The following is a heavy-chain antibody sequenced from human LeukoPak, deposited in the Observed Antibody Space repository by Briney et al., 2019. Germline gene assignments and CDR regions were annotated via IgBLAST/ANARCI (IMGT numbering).Heavy chain of an antibody. Sequence: PGGSLRLSCSASGFTFISYAMHWVRQAPGKGLEYVSAINNKGDSTYYADSVKGRFTISRDNSKNTLHLQVSSLRVEDTAVYYCVRGSPFGLELSFEYWGQGALVTVSS. CDR1: GFTFISYA. D-gene: IGHD3/OR15-3a*01. CDR3: VRGSPFGLELSFEY. V-gene: IGHV3-64D*06. J-gene: IGHJ4*02. CDR2: INNKGDST.